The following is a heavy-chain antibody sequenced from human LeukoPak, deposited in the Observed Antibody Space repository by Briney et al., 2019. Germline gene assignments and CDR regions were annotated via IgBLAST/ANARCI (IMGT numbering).Heavy chain of an antibody. CDR3: AREKEYSYGLTNYYYYGMDV. Sequence: ASVKVSCKASGYTFTGYYMHWVRQAPGQGLEWMGWINPNSGGTNYAQKFQGWVTMTRDTSISTAYMELSRLRSDDTAVYYCAREKEYSYGLTNYYYYGMDVWGQGTTVTVSS. J-gene: IGHJ6*02. CDR1: GYTFTGYY. CDR2: INPNSGGT. D-gene: IGHD5-18*01. V-gene: IGHV1-2*04.